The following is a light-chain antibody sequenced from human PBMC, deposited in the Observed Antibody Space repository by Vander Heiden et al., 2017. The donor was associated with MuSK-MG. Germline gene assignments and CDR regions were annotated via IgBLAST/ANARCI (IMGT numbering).Light chain of an antibody. CDR2: AAS. J-gene: IGKJ1*01. CDR3: QQDNSSPRT. V-gene: IGKV1-17*01. Sequence: DNLMTPSPSSLSASVGDRVTITCRASQGISSALDWYRQKPGKAPNRLIYAASSLQSGVPSRFSGSGSGTEFTLTISSLQPEDFATYYCQQDNSSPRTFGQGTKVEIK. CDR1: QGISSA.